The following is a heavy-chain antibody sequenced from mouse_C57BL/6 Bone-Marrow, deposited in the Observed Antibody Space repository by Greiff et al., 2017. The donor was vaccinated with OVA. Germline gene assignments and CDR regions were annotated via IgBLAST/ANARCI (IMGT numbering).Heavy chain of an antibody. Sequence: QVQLQQSGPGLVQPSQSLSITCTVSGFSLTSYGVHWVRQSPGKGLEWLGVIWSGGSTDYTAAFISRLSISKDNSKSQVFFKMNSLQADDTAIYYCARRGFTTVVADWYFDVWGTGTTVTVSS. CDR1: GFSLTSYG. CDR2: IWSGGST. J-gene: IGHJ1*03. D-gene: IGHD1-1*01. V-gene: IGHV2-2*01. CDR3: ARRGFTTVVADWYFDV.